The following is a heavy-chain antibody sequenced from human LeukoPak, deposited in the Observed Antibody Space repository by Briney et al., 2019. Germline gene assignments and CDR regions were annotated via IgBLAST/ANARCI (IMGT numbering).Heavy chain of an antibody. CDR1: GYTFTSYD. D-gene: IGHD2-2*01. CDR2: MNPNSGNT. Sequence: ASVKVSCKASGYTFTSYDINWVRQATGQGLEWMGWMNPNSGNTGYAQKFQGRVTMTRNTSISTAYMELSSLRSEDTAVYYCARDKGYCSSTSCLTPIDYWGQGTLVTVSS. CDR3: ARDKGYCSSTSCLTPIDY. J-gene: IGHJ4*02. V-gene: IGHV1-8*01.